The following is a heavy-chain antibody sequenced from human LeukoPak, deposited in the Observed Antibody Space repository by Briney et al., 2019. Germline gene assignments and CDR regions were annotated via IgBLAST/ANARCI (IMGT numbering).Heavy chain of an antibody. CDR3: ARRGIAVAGTPPEEWEYYYYMDV. D-gene: IGHD6-19*01. J-gene: IGHJ6*03. Sequence: ASVKDSCKASGYTFTSYDIYWVRQATGQGLEWMGWMNPNSGNTAYAQKFQGKVTMTRDTSISTAYMEMSSLRSEDPAVYYCARRGIAVAGTPPEEWEYYYYMDVWGTGTTVTISS. CDR2: MNPNSGNT. CDR1: GYTFTSYD. V-gene: IGHV1-8*01.